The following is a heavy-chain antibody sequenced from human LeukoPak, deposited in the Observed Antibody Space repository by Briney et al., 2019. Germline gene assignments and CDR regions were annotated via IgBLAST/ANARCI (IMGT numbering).Heavy chain of an antibody. J-gene: IGHJ4*02. CDR2: ITGSTYST. CDR3: AKDQLNRFCSGGSCSITHDY. CDR1: GFTFSRYW. V-gene: IGHV3-23*01. Sequence: GGSLRLSSAASGFTFSRYWMSWVRQAPGEGLEWISGITGSTYSTYYADSVRGRFTISRDNSKNTLYLQMNSLRAEDTAVYYCAKDQLNRFCSGGSCSITHDYWGQGTLVTVSS. D-gene: IGHD2-15*01.